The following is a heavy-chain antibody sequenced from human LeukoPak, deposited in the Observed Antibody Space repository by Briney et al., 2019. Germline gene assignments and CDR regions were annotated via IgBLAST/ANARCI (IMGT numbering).Heavy chain of an antibody. D-gene: IGHD4-23*01. Sequence: PSETLSLTCTVSGGSISSGGYYWSWIRQPPGKGLEWIGYIYHSGSTYYNPSLKSRVTISVDRSKNQFSLKLSSVTAADTAVCYCARGRNYGGGDYWGQGTLVTVSS. J-gene: IGHJ4*02. V-gene: IGHV4-30-2*01. CDR1: GGSISSGGYY. CDR3: ARGRNYGGGDY. CDR2: IYHSGST.